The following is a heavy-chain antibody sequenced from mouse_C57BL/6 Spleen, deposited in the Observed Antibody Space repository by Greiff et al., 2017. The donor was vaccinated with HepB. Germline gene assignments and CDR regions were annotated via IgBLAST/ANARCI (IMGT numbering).Heavy chain of an antibody. V-gene: IGHV5-6*01. CDR3: ARHLAPYCYFDV. CDR2: ISSGGSYT. J-gene: IGHJ1*03. Sequence: EVQLVESGGDLVKPGGSLKLSCAASGFTFSSYGMSWVRQTPDKRLEWVATISSGGSYTYYPDSVKGRFTISRDNAKNTLYLQMSSLKSEDTAMYYCARHLAPYCYFDVWGTGTTVTVSS. D-gene: IGHD6-1*01. CDR1: GFTFSSYG.